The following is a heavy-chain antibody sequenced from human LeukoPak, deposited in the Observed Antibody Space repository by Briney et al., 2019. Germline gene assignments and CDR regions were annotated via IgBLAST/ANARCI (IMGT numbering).Heavy chain of an antibody. CDR1: GFTFSNYG. Sequence: GGSLRLSCAASGFTFSNYGMYWVRQAPGKGLEWVAFIRYDGSNKYYADSVKGRFTISRDNSKNTLYLQMNSLRAEDTAVYYCAKPLGGSPPPPGDYWAQETLVTV. D-gene: IGHD3-10*01. V-gene: IGHV3-30*02. J-gene: IGHJ4*02. CDR3: AKPLGGSPPPPGDY. CDR2: IRYDGSNK.